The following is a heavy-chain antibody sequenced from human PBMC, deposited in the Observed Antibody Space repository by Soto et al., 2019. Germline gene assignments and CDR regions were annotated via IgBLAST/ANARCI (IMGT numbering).Heavy chain of an antibody. J-gene: IGHJ4*02. D-gene: IGHD3-9*01. Sequence: GESLKISCKGSGYSFTSYWIGWVRQMPEKGLEWMGIIYPGDSDTRYSPSFQGQVTISADKSISTAYLQWSSLKASDTAMYYCARAKNYDILTGYYRFPDYWGQGTLVTVSS. CDR3: ARAKNYDILTGYYRFPDY. CDR1: GYSFTSYW. V-gene: IGHV5-51*01. CDR2: IYPGDSDT.